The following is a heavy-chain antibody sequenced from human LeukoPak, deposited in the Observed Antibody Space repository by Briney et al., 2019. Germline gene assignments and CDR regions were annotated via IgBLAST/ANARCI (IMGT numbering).Heavy chain of an antibody. J-gene: IGHJ4*02. CDR2: INPNSGGT. CDR3: ARVEGDDILTGYLSY. Sequence: ASVKVSCKASGYTFTGYYMHWVRQAPGQGLEWMGWINPNSGGTNYAQKFQGRVTMTRDTSISTAYMELSRLRSDDTAVYYCARVEGDDILTGYLSYWGQGTLVTVSS. CDR1: GYTFTGYY. V-gene: IGHV1-2*02. D-gene: IGHD3-9*01.